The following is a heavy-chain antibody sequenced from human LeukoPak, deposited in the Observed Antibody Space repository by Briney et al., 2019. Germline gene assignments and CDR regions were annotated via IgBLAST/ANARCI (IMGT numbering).Heavy chain of an antibody. J-gene: IGHJ3*02. CDR2: INSDGTST. D-gene: IGHD3-22*01. V-gene: IGHV3-74*01. CDR1: GFTFSSYA. Sequence: GGSLRLSCAASGFTFSSYAMHWVRQAPGKGLVWVARINSDGTSTTYADSVKGRFSVSRDNADNTLYLQMNSLRAEDTAVYYCARVLDSSGFYYRNEPFDIWGQGTMVTASS. CDR3: ARVLDSSGFYYRNEPFDI.